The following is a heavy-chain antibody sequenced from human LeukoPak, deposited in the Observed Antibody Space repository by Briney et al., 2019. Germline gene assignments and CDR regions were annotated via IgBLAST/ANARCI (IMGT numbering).Heavy chain of an antibody. Sequence: ASVKVSCKASGYTFTGYYMHWVRQAPGQGLEWMGWINPNSGGTNYAQKFQGRVTMTRDTSISTAYMELSRLRSDDTAVYYCARVQALLWGNDAFDIWGQGTMVTVSS. D-gene: IGHD3-10*01. CDR2: INPNSGGT. CDR3: ARVQALLWGNDAFDI. CDR1: GYTFTGYY. J-gene: IGHJ3*02. V-gene: IGHV1-2*02.